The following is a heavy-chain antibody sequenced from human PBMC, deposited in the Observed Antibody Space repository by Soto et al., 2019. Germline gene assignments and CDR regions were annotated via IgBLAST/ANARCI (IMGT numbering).Heavy chain of an antibody. CDR3: AKDPPWTVGPLAMDV. V-gene: IGHV3-23*01. CDR2: FSGSGGNI. Sequence: RLCCVSPGFALSTHALSWVRQAPGKGLEWVSTFSGSGGNIYYAESVKGRLTISRDDSKNTLYLQMNSLRVEDTAVYYCAKDPPWTVGPLAMDVWGQGTTVTVSS. D-gene: IGHD2-2*01. J-gene: IGHJ6*02. CDR1: GFALSTHA.